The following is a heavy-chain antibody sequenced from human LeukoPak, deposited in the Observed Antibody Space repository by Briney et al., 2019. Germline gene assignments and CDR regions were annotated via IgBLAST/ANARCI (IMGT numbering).Heavy chain of an antibody. J-gene: IGHJ4*02. V-gene: IGHV3-15*01. CDR1: GFTFSYAW. Sequence: GGSLRLSCAASGFTFSYAWMNWVRQAPGKGLEWVGRIKSKTDGGTTDYAAPVKGRFTISRDDSKNALYLQMNSLKTEDTGVYHCTTEGYGDDYYFDYWGQGTLVTVSS. CDR2: IKSKTDGGTT. CDR3: TTEGYGDDYYFDY. D-gene: IGHD4-17*01.